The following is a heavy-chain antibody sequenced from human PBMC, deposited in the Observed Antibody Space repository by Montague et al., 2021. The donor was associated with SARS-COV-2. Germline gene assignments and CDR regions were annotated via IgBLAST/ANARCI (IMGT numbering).Heavy chain of an antibody. D-gene: IGHD4-17*01. Sequence: TLSLTCTVSGASIRSGSYYWSWIRQPAGKGLEWIGRIYGSGSTNYNPSLKSRVTMSVDTSKNQFSLKVSSVTAADTAVYYCARDYGDYSYYYGLDVWGQGTTVTVSS. CDR2: IYGSGST. J-gene: IGHJ6*02. CDR3: ARDYGDYSYYYGLDV. CDR1: GASIRSGSYY. V-gene: IGHV4-61*02.